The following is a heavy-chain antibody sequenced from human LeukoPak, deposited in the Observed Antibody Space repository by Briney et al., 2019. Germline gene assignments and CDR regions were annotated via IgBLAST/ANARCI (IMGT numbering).Heavy chain of an antibody. Sequence: GASVKVSCKVSGYTLTELSMHWVRQAPGKGLEWMGGFDPEDGETIYAQKFQGRVTMTEDTSTDTAYMELSSLRSEDTAVYYCATLGDIAVAGTGDYYYYYGMDAWGQGTTVTVSS. D-gene: IGHD6-19*01. CDR1: GYTLTELS. J-gene: IGHJ6*02. CDR3: ATLGDIAVAGTGDYYYYYGMDA. CDR2: FDPEDGET. V-gene: IGHV1-24*01.